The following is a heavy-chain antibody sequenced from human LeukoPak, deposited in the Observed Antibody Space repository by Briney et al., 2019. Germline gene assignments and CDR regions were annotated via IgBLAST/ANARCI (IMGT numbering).Heavy chain of an antibody. CDR2: ISYEGSNK. J-gene: IGHJ4*02. V-gene: IGHV3-30*18. CDR1: GFTFSSYG. CDR3: AKDIGDIWFGELFGY. D-gene: IGHD3-10*01. Sequence: PGRSLRLSCAASGFTFSSYGMHWVRQAPGKGLEWVAVISYEGSNKYYADSVKGRFTISRDNSKNTLYLQMNILRAEDTAVYYCAKDIGDIWFGELFGYWGQGTLVTVSS.